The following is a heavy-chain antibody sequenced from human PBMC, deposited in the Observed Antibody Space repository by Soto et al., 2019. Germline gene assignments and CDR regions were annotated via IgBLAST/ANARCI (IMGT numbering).Heavy chain of an antibody. CDR1: GGSISSSSYY. Sequence: SETLSLTCTVSGGSISSSSYYWGWIRQPPGKGLEWIGSIYYSGSTYYNPSLKSRVTISVDTSKNQFSLKLSSVTAADTAVYYCARHATVTTNRELYFQHWGQGTLVTVSS. CDR2: IYYSGST. CDR3: ARHATVTTNRELYFQH. J-gene: IGHJ1*01. V-gene: IGHV4-39*01. D-gene: IGHD4-17*01.